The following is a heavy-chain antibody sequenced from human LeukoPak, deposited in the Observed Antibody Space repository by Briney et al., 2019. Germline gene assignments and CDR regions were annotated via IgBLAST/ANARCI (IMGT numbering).Heavy chain of an antibody. D-gene: IGHD3-9*01. CDR3: ARASYYDILTGYYPDAFDI. J-gene: IGHJ3*02. V-gene: IGHV4-59*01. Sequence: SETLSLTCTVSGASISSYYWSWIRQPPGKGLEWIGYIYYSGSTNYNPSLKSRVTISVDTSKNQFSLKLSSVTAADTAVYYCARASYYDILTGYYPDAFDIWGQGTMVTVSS. CDR2: IYYSGST. CDR1: GASISSYY.